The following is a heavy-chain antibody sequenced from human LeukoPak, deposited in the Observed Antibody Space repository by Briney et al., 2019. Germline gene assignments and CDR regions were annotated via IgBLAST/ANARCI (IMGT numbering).Heavy chain of an antibody. Sequence: GGSLRLSCAASGFTFSSFWMTWIRQAPGKGLEWVANIKQDGSEKYYADSVKGRFTISRDNAKNSLFLQMNSLTAEDTAVYFCARDGGRAAASGYWGQGTLVTVSS. V-gene: IGHV3-7*01. D-gene: IGHD6-13*01. CDR1: GFTFSSFW. CDR3: ARDGGRAAASGY. CDR2: IKQDGSEK. J-gene: IGHJ4*02.